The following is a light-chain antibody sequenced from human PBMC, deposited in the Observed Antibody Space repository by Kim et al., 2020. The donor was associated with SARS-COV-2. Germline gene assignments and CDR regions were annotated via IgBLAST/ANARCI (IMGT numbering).Light chain of an antibody. V-gene: IGKV1-5*01. CDR3: QQYDSYGT. Sequence: DIQMTQSPSTVSASVGDRVTITCRASQSISTWLAWYQQKPGKAPKLLIYAASTLQSGVPSRFSGSGSGTEFTLTISSLQPDDFASYFCQQYDSYGTFGQGTKVDIK. CDR2: AAS. J-gene: IGKJ1*01. CDR1: QSISTW.